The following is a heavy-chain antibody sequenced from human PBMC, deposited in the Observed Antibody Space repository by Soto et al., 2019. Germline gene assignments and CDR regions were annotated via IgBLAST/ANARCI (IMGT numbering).Heavy chain of an antibody. J-gene: IGHJ3*02. CDR1: GFSFTSHW. Sequence: LGESLKISCKGSGFSFTSHWIAWVRQMPGKGLECMGIIYPRDSDTRYNPSFQGQITISVDSSISTAYLQWSSLKTSDTAFYYCAKTLVAGAFDIWGQGTMVTVSS. CDR2: IYPRDSDT. CDR3: AKTLVAGAFDI. V-gene: IGHV5-51*01. D-gene: IGHD2-8*02.